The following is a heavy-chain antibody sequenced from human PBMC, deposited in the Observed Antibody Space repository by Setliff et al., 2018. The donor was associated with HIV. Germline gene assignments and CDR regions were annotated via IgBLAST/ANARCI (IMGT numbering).Heavy chain of an antibody. V-gene: IGHV3-23*01. J-gene: IGHJ4*02. D-gene: IGHD1-20*01. CDR3: ADGYNTAY. CDR1: GFTVSSNY. Sequence: GGSLRLSCAASGFTVSSNYMSWVRQAPGKGLEWVSTISTSGANTYDADSMKGRFTISRDNSKNTLYLQMDSLRVEDTAVYYCADGYNTAYWGQGTLVTVSS. CDR2: ISTSGANT.